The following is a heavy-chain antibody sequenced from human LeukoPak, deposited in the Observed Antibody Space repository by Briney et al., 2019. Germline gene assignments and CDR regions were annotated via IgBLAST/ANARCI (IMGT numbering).Heavy chain of an antibody. J-gene: IGHJ4*02. CDR1: GGSISSYY. D-gene: IGHD3-22*01. CDR2: IYYSGSA. V-gene: IGHV4-59*01. CDR3: ARETNYDSSLDY. Sequence: SETLSLTCTVSGGSISSYYWSWIRQPPGKGLEWIGYIYYSGSANYNPPLKSRVTISVDTSKNQFSLKLSSVTAADTAVYYCARETNYDSSLDYWGQGTLVTVSS.